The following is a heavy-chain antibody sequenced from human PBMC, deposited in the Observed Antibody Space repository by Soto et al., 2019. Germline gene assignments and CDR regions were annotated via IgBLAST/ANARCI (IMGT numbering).Heavy chain of an antibody. D-gene: IGHD6-13*01. J-gene: IGHJ4*02. CDR1: GYTFTSYG. CDR2: ISAYDGDT. V-gene: IGHV1-18*04. CDR3: ARDRPFSVSWEPIDY. Sequence: ASVKVSCKASGYTFTSYGISWVRQAPGQGLEWMAWISAYDGDTQYAHNLQGRVTMATDSSTNTAYMELRSLRSDDTAVYYCARDRPFSVSWEPIDYWGQGTLVTVSS.